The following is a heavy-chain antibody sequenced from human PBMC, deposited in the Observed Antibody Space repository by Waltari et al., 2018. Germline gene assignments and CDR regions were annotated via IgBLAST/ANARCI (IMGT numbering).Heavy chain of an antibody. D-gene: IGHD3-16*01. V-gene: IGHV1-69*01. Sequence: QVQLVQSGAEVKKPGSSVKVSCKASGGTFSRHAISWVRQAPGQGLEWMGGIIPIFDTSNYAQNFQGRVTITADASTSTVYMELSSLTSEDTAVYYCAREEVITFGGDYYYYGMDVWGQGTTVTVSS. J-gene: IGHJ6*02. CDR1: GGTFSRHA. CDR3: AREEVITFGGDYYYYGMDV. CDR2: IIPIFDTS.